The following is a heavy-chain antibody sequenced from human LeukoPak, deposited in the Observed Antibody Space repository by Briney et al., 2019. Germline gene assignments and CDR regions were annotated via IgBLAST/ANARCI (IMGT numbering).Heavy chain of an antibody. CDR3: ARGGLGATVN. Sequence: PGGSLRLSCAVSGFTFSSYAMPWVRQAPGKGLEWVAVISYDGSNKYYADSVKGRFTISRDNSKNTLYLQMNSLRAEDTAVYYCARGGLGATVNWGQGTLVTVSS. V-gene: IGHV3-30-3*01. CDR1: GFTFSSYA. CDR2: ISYDGSNK. D-gene: IGHD4-17*01. J-gene: IGHJ4*02.